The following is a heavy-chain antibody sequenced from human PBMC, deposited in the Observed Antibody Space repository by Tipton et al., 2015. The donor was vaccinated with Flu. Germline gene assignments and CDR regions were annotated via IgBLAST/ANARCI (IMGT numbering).Heavy chain of an antibody. CDR3: ARRDYSNYVSEPKNWFDS. CDR2: MYNSGST. CDR1: GGSISTDY. J-gene: IGHJ5*01. D-gene: IGHD4-11*01. V-gene: IGHV4-59*08. Sequence: TLSLTCIVSGGSISTDYWSWIRQPPGKGLEWIGYMYNSGSTNYNPSLKSRVTISVDTSKNQFSLRLTSVTAADTAVYFCARRDYSNYVSEPKNWFDSWGQGALVTVSS.